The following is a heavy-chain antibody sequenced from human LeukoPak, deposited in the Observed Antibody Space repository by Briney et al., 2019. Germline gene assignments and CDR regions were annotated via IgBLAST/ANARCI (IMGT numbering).Heavy chain of an antibody. D-gene: IGHD5-12*01. J-gene: IGHJ4*02. CDR2: ISYDGTNK. Sequence: PGGSLRLSCAASGLTFSRSAMHWVRQAPGKGLEWVAIISYDGTNKYYIDSVKGRFTISRDNSKNTLYLQMDSLRAEDTAVYYCTRGTVPGLATTYGTYFDSWGQGTLVTVSS. CDR1: GLTFSRSA. CDR3: TRGTVPGLATTYGTYFDS. V-gene: IGHV3-30*04.